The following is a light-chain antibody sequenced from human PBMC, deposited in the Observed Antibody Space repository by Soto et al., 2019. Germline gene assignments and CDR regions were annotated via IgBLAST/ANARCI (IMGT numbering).Light chain of an antibody. Sequence: QSVLTQPPSASGSPGQSVTSSCSGTSRDVGGYDYVSWYQQHPGKAPKVLIYGVTKRSSGVPDRFSGSKSGYTAYLTVSGLQAEDEADYSCSSYAGSTNIVFGTGTKVTVL. CDR2: GVT. J-gene: IGLJ1*01. CDR3: SSYAGSTNIV. CDR1: SRDVGGYDY. V-gene: IGLV2-8*01.